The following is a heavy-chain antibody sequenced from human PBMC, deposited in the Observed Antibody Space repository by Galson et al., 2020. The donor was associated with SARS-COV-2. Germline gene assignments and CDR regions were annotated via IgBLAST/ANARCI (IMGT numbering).Heavy chain of an antibody. V-gene: IGHV3-9*01. J-gene: IGHJ4*02. CDR3: AKGRLLEWYTSAFMDF. Sequence: GGSLSLSCAVSGFNFDDHAMHWVRQAPGKGLEWVAGISWNSGSIGYADSVKGRFTISRDNAKNSLYLQINSLRAEDTALYYCAKGRLLEWYTSAFMDFWGQGTLVTVSS. D-gene: IGHD3-3*01. CDR2: ISWNSGSI. CDR1: GFNFDDHA.